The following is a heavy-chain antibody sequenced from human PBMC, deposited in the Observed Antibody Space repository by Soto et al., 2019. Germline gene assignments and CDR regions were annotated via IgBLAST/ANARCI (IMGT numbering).Heavy chain of an antibody. CDR3: ARPKGTYSSGYYYFDF. Sequence: QVQLEQSGGEVKQPGSSVRVSCKTSGGTFSTYAINWVRQAPGQGLEWMGAIIPLFGTAEYSQKFQGRVTITADESTSTAYMELSSLRFDDTAVYFCARPKGTYSSGYYYFDFWGQGTLVTVSS. CDR2: IIPLFGTA. CDR1: GGTFSTYA. D-gene: IGHD6-19*01. V-gene: IGHV1-69*01. J-gene: IGHJ4*02.